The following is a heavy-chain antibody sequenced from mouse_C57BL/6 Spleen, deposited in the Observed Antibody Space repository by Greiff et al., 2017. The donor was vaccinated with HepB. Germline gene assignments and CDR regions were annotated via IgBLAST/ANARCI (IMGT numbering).Heavy chain of an antibody. Sequence: EVQLQQSGPELVKPGASVKISCKASGYTFTDYYMNWVKQSHGKSLEWIGDINPNNGGTSYNQKFKGKVTLTVDKSSSTAYMELRSLTSEDSAVYYCARGGYYYGSSWYFDVWGTGTTVTVSS. CDR2: INPNNGGT. CDR1: GYTFTDYY. V-gene: IGHV1-26*01. D-gene: IGHD1-1*01. J-gene: IGHJ1*03. CDR3: ARGGYYYGSSWYFDV.